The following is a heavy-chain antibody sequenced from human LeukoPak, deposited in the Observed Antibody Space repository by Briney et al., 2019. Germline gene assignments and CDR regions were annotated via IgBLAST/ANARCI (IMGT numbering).Heavy chain of an antibody. CDR2: IYTSGST. CDR3: AREWSGYSGYPPYYYYYGMDV. J-gene: IGHJ6*02. CDR1: GGSISSNSYY. D-gene: IGHD5-12*01. Sequence: SETLSLTCSVSGGSISSNSYYWSWIRQSAGKGLEWIGRIYTSGSTNYNPSLKSRVTMSVDTSKNQFSLKLSSVTAADTAVYYCAREWSGYSGYPPYYYYYGMDVWGQGTTVTVSS. V-gene: IGHV4-61*02.